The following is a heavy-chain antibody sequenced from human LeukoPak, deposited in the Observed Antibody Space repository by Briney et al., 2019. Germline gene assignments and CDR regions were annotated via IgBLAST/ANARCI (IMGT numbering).Heavy chain of an antibody. CDR3: TTDHRRGRADILTGV. CDR1: GFTFSNAW. J-gene: IGHJ4*02. Sequence: GGSLRLSCAASGFTFSNAWMSWVRQAPGKGLEWVGRIKSKTDGGTTDYAAPVKGRFTISRDDSKNTLYLQMNSLKTEDTAVYYCTTDHRRGRADILTGVWGQGTLVTVSS. D-gene: IGHD3-9*01. CDR2: IKSKTDGGTT. V-gene: IGHV3-15*01.